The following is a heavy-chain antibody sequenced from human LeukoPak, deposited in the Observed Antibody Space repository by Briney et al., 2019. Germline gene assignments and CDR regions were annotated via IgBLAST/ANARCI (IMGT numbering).Heavy chain of an antibody. CDR2: IYYSGST. Sequence: SETLSLTCTVSGGSISSHYWSWIRQPPGKGLEWSGYIYYSGSTNYNPSLKSRVTISVDTSKNQFSLKLSSVTAADTAVYYCAREPLAARRGYFDYWGQGTLVTVSS. CDR1: GGSISSHY. V-gene: IGHV4-59*11. CDR3: AREPLAARRGYFDY. J-gene: IGHJ4*02. D-gene: IGHD6-6*01.